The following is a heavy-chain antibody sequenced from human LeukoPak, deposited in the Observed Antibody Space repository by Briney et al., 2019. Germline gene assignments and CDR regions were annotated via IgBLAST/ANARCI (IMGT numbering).Heavy chain of an antibody. CDR1: GYTFTSYY. CDR2: INSSGGST. D-gene: IGHD5-12*01. J-gene: IGHJ4*02. CDR3: ASPIVATSALDY. Sequence: ASVKVSCKASGYTFTSYYMHWVRQAPGQGLEWVGIINSSGGSTSYAQKFQGRVTMTRDTSTSTVYMELSSLRSEDTAVYYCASPIVATSALDYWGQGTLVTVSS. V-gene: IGHV1-46*03.